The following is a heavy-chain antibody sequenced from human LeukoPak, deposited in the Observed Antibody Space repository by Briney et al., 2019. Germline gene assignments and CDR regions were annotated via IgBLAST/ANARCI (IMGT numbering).Heavy chain of an antibody. CDR3: ARGGYSGYDLSFDY. CDR1: GFTFSSYW. D-gene: IGHD5-12*01. J-gene: IGHJ4*02. V-gene: IGHV3-7*01. CDR2: IKQDGSEK. Sequence: PGGSLRLSCAASGFTFSSYWMSWVRQAPGKGLEWVANIKQDGSEKYYVYSVKGRFTISRDNAKNSLYLQMNSLRAEDTAVYYCARGGYSGYDLSFDYWGQGTLVTVSS.